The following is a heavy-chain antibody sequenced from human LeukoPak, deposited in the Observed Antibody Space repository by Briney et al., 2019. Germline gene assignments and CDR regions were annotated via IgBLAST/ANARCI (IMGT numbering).Heavy chain of an antibody. V-gene: IGHV3-74*01. CDR3: ARGRPHGNDY. Sequence: GGSLRLSCAASGFTFSSCWMNWVRQAPGKGLVWVSRIASDGSSTTYADSVKGRFSISRDNAKNTLYLQMNSLRVEDTAVYYCARGRPHGNDYWGQGTLVTVSS. CDR1: GFTFSSCW. CDR2: IASDGSST. D-gene: IGHD4-23*01. J-gene: IGHJ4*02.